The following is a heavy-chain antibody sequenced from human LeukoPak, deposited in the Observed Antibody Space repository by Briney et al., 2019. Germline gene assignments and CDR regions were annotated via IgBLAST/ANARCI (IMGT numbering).Heavy chain of an antibody. V-gene: IGHV1-2*02. J-gene: IGHJ3*02. D-gene: IGHD5-24*01. CDR3: ARDAGWWIERDGYNYDAFDI. Sequence: EASVKVSCKASGYTFTGYYMHWVRQAPGQGLEWMGWINPNSGGTNYAQKFEGRVTMTRDTSISTAYMELSRLRSDDTAVYYCARDAGWWIERDGYNYDAFDIWGQGTMVTVSS. CDR2: INPNSGGT. CDR1: GYTFTGYY.